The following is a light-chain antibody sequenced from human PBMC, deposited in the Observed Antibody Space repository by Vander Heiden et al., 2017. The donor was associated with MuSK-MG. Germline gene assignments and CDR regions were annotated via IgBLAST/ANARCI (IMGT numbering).Light chain of an antibody. J-gene: IGKJ4*01. CDR3: MQALQAPT. CDR2: LGS. Sequence: EIVMTQSPRSPPVTPGEPASISCRSSQSLLHSNGYNYLDWYLQKPGQSPQLLIYLGSNRASGVPDRFSGSGSGTDFTLKISRVEAEDVGVYYCMQALQAPTFGGGTKVEIK. V-gene: IGKV2-28*01. CDR1: QSLLHSNGYNY.